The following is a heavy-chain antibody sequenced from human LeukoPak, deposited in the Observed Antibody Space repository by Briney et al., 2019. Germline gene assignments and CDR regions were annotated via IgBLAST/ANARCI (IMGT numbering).Heavy chain of an antibody. CDR1: GFTFSSYA. J-gene: IGHJ6*02. D-gene: IGHD2-2*01. Sequence: GASLRLSCAASGFTFSSYAMSWVRQAPGKGLEWVSAISGSGGSTYYADSVKGRFTISRDNSKNTLYLQMNSPRAEDTAVYYCAKNLHCSSTSCYVRGGDYYYYYGMDVWGQGTTVTVSS. V-gene: IGHV3-23*01. CDR2: ISGSGGST. CDR3: AKNLHCSSTSCYVRGGDYYYYYGMDV.